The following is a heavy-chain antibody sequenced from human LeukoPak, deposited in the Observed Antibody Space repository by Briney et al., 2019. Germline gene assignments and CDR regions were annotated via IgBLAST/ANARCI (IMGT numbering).Heavy chain of an antibody. CDR3: AVKMGLMGYGDDAFDI. Sequence: GGSLRLSCAASRFTVSSNCMSWVRQAPGKGLEWVANIKQDGSEKYYVDSVQGRFTMSRDNAKNLLYLQMNGLRAEDTAVYYCAVKMGLMGYGDDAFDIWGQGTMVTVSS. CDR2: IKQDGSEK. D-gene: IGHD4/OR15-4a*01. J-gene: IGHJ3*02. V-gene: IGHV3-7*01. CDR1: RFTVSSNC.